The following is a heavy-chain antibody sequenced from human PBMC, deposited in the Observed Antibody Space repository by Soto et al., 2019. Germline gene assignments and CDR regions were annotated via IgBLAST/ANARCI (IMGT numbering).Heavy chain of an antibody. V-gene: IGHV3-11*01. D-gene: IGHD6-19*01. J-gene: IGHJ4*02. CDR2: ISSSGSTI. CDR1: GFTFSDYY. Sequence: GGSLRLSCAASGFTFSDYYMSWIRQAPGKGLEWVSYISSSGSTIYYADSVKGRFTISRDNAKNSLYLQMNSLRAEDTAVYYCERMAVAGRFDYWGQGTLVTVSS. CDR3: ERMAVAGRFDY.